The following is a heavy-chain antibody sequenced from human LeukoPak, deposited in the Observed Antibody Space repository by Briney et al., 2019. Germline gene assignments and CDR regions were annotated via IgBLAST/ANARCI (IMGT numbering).Heavy chain of an antibody. CDR3: ASLRLGELSVDY. CDR2: IYYSGST. D-gene: IGHD3-16*02. J-gene: IGHJ4*02. Sequence: SETLSLTCTVSGGSISSYYWSWIRQPPGKGLEWIGYIYYSGSTNYNPSLKSRVTISVDTSKNQFSLKLSSVTAADTAVYYCASLRLGELSVDYRGQGTLVTVSS. V-gene: IGHV4-59*01. CDR1: GGSISSYY.